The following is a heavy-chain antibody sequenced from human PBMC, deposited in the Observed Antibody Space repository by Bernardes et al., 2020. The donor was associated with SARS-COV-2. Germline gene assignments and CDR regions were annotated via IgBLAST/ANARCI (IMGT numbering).Heavy chain of an antibody. CDR1: GFTLHDYN. J-gene: IGHJ2*01. CDR3: ARELRLEYDILSRYSTDWYFDL. V-gene: IGHV3-48*02. CDR2: ISSASSTI. Sequence: GGSLRLSCAASGFTLHDYNMNWGRQAPGKGLEWISYISSASSTIYYADSVKGRFTISRDNAKNSLYLQMNSLTDDDTAVYFCARELRLEYDILSRYSTDWYFDLWGRGTLVTVSS. D-gene: IGHD3-9*01.